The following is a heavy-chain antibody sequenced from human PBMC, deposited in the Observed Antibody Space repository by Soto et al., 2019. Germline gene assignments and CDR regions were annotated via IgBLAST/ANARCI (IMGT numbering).Heavy chain of an antibody. CDR1: GFTFSSYA. D-gene: IGHD3-10*01. J-gene: IGHJ4*02. CDR3: AKGEVRGIIPSYFDY. CDR2: ISYDGSNK. V-gene: IGHV3-30-3*01. Sequence: GGSLRLSCAASGFTFSSYAMHWVRQAPGKGLEWVAVISYDGSNKYYADSVKGRFTISRDNSKNTLYLQMNSLRAEDTAVYYCAKGEVRGIIPSYFDYWGLGTLVTVSS.